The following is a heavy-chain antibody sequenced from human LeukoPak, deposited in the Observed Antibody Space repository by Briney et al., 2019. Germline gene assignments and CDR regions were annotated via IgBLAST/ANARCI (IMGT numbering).Heavy chain of an antibody. J-gene: IGHJ6*02. CDR1: GFTFNTYA. D-gene: IGHD3-22*01. V-gene: IGHV3-23*01. Sequence: PGGSLRLSCTASGFTFNTYAMSWVRQAPGKGLEWVSGISGGGANTQYADSVKGRFIISRDSSKNTLWLQMNSLRAEDTAVYFCARDRGYYDSSGYTFYYYGLDVWGQGTTVTVSS. CDR3: ARDRGYYDSSGYTFYYYGLDV. CDR2: ISGGGANT.